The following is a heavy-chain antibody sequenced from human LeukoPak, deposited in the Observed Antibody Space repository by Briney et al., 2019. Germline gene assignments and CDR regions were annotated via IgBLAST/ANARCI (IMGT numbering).Heavy chain of an antibody. CDR1: GGSISSYY. V-gene: IGHV4-59*01. CDR2: IYYSGST. J-gene: IGHJ3*02. D-gene: IGHD5-12*01. CDR3: ASSGLRLDAFDI. Sequence: SETLSLTCTVSGGSISSYYWSWIRQPPGKGLEWIGYIYYSGSTNYNPSLKSRVTISVDTSRNQFSLKLSSVTAADTAVYYCASSGLRLDAFDIWGQGTMVTVSS.